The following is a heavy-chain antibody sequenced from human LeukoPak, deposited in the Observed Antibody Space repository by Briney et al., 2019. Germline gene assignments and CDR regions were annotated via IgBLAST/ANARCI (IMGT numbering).Heavy chain of an antibody. CDR2: IDQGGST. J-gene: IGHJ6*03. V-gene: IGHV4-34*01. CDR3: ARGSVVITLYYYYYYMDV. D-gene: IGHD4-23*01. Sequence: SETLSLTCAVYGESFSGYYWSWIRQPQGKGLEWIGEIDQGGSTSYNPSLKSRVTISVDPSHNQFSLKLTSVTAADTAVYYCARGSVVITLYYYYYYMDVWGKGTTVTVSS. CDR1: GESFSGYY.